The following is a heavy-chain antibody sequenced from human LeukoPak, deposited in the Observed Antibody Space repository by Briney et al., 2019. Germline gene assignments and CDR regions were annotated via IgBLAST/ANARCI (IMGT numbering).Heavy chain of an antibody. V-gene: IGHV4-34*01. CDR2: TNHSGST. J-gene: IGHJ3*02. Sequence: PSETLSLTGSVYGGSFSCYYWSWIRQPPGKGLEWIGETNHSGSTNSNPSLKSRATISVKTSKKEFTLQRSLVTDDDTVVYYWARGPLGTMIVVVGDAFDSSGQGTMVTASS. D-gene: IGHD3-22*01. CDR3: ARGPLGTMIVVVGDAFDS. CDR1: GGSFSCYY.